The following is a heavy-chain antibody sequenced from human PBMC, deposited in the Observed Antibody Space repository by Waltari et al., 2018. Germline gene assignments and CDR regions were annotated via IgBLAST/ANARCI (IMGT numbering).Heavy chain of an antibody. CDR3: ARPNNSGWYYFDY. CDR1: GGSTSSYY. Sequence: QVQLQESGPGLVKPSETLSLTCTVSGGSTSSYYWSWIRQPPGKGLEWIGYIYYSGSTNYNPSLKSRVTISVDTSKNQFSLKLSSVTAADTAVYYCARPNNSGWYYFDYWGQGILVTVSS. V-gene: IGHV4-59*08. D-gene: IGHD6-19*01. J-gene: IGHJ4*02. CDR2: IYYSGST.